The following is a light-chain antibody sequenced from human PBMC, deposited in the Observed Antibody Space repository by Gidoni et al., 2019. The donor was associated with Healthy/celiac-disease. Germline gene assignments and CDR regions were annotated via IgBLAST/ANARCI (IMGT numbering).Light chain of an antibody. CDR2: KAS. CDR1: QSISSW. CDR3: QQYNSYWT. V-gene: IGKV1-5*03. J-gene: IGKJ1*01. Sequence: DIQMTHSPSTLSAPVGDRVTITCRASQSISSWLDWYQQKPGKAPKLLIYKASSLESGVPSRFSGSGSGTEFTLTISSLQPDDFATYYCQQYNSYWTFGQXTKVEIK.